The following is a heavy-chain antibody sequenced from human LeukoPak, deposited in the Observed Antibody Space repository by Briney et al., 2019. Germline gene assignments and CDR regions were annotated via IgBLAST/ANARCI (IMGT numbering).Heavy chain of an antibody. CDR3: ARHEGYYDSSGYLDY. CDR2: IDHSGST. CDR1: GGSFSGYY. D-gene: IGHD3-22*01. Sequence: SETLSLTCAVSGGSFSGYYWSWIRQPPGKGLEWIGEIDHSGSTNHNPSLKSRVTISVDTSKNQFSLKLSSVTAADTAVYYCARHEGYYDSSGYLDYWGQGTLVTVSS. J-gene: IGHJ4*02. V-gene: IGHV4-34*01.